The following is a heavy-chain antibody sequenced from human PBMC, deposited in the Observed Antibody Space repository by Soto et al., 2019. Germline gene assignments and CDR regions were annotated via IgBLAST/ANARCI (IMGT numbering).Heavy chain of an antibody. Sequence: QVHLQQWGAGLLKPSETLSLTCAVYGVSFTGYYWSWIRQPPGKGLEWIGEINHSGSTNYNPSLKSRVTISIDTYKKQFSLKLISVTAADTAVYYCATSYYNFWSAYDLAYFDYWGQGTLVTVSS. D-gene: IGHD3-3*01. CDR3: ATSYYNFWSAYDLAYFDY. CDR1: GVSFTGYY. J-gene: IGHJ4*02. V-gene: IGHV4-34*01. CDR2: INHSGST.